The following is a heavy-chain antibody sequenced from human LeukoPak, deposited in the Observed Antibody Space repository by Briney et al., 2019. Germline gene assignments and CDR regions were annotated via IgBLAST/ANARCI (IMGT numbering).Heavy chain of an antibody. Sequence: GASVKVSCKASGYTFTSYGTSWVRQGPGQGLEWMGWISAYNGNPTYAQKLQGRVTVTTDTSTSTAYMELRSLRSDDTAVYYCARAGQGFYYDTSAYYYDYWGQGTLVTVSS. CDR2: ISAYNGNP. CDR3: ARAGQGFYYDTSAYYYDY. V-gene: IGHV1-18*01. D-gene: IGHD3-22*01. CDR1: GYTFTSYG. J-gene: IGHJ4*02.